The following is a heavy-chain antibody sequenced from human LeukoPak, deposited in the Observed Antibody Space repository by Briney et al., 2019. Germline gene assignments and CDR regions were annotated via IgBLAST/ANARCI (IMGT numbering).Heavy chain of an antibody. D-gene: IGHD3-10*01. CDR1: GYSISSGYY. CDR3: ARAPYGNFDY. J-gene: IGHJ4*02. Sequence: SETLSLTCTVSGYSISSGYYWGWIRQPPGKGLEWIGSIYHSGSTNYNPSLKSRVTISVDTSKNQFSLKLSSVTAADTAVYYCARAPYGNFDYWGQGTLVTVSS. CDR2: IYHSGST. V-gene: IGHV4-38-2*02.